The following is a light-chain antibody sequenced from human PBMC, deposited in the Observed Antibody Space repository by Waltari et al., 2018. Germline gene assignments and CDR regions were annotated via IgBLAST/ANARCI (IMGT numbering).Light chain of an antibody. CDR1: QSVGRSL. V-gene: IGKV3-20*01. CDR2: DAS. Sequence: VLLTQSPGTLSLSPGERATVSCRASQSVGRSLFWYQQKHAQPATLLLYDASTRATSIPDRLIGGGSGTDFCITISRLVPEDFAAYYCQLYVRLPVTFGQGTKVEI. CDR3: QLYVRLPVT. J-gene: IGKJ1*01.